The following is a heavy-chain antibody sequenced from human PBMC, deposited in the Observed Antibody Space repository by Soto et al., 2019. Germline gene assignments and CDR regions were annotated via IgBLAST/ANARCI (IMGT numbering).Heavy chain of an antibody. J-gene: IGHJ4*02. D-gene: IGHD3-22*01. CDR1: GGSFSGYY. CDR2: INHSGST. CDR3: ARGRITMIVVAEDRSVGATHGEIDY. V-gene: IGHV4-34*01. Sequence: SETLSLTCAVYGGSFSGYYWSWIRQPPGKGLEWIGEINHSGSTNYNPSLKSRVTISVDTSKNQFSLKLSSVTAADTAVYYCARGRITMIVVAEDRSVGATHGEIDYWGQGTLVTVSS.